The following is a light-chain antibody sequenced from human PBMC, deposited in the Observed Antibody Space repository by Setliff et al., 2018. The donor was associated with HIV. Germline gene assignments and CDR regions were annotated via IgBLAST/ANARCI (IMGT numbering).Light chain of an antibody. CDR3: SSYTSSSTLNV. V-gene: IGLV2-14*03. CDR2: DVS. Sequence: QSVLTQPASVSGSPGQSITISCTGTSSDVGGYNFVSWYQHHPGKAPILMIYDVSTRPSGASNCFSGSKSDNTASLTISGLQAGDEADYYCSSYTSSSTLNVFGTGTKVTVL. J-gene: IGLJ1*01. CDR1: SSDVGGYNF.